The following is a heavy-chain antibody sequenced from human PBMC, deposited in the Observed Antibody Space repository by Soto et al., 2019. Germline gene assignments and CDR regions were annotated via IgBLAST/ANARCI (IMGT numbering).Heavy chain of an antibody. CDR3: ARTSGIVVVVAATNGFDP. CDR2: ISAYNGNT. D-gene: IGHD2-15*01. CDR1: GYTFTSYG. J-gene: IGHJ5*02. V-gene: IGHV1-18*01. Sequence: GASVKVSCKASGYTFTSYGISWVRQAPGQGLEWMGWISAYNGNTNYAQKLQGRVTMTTDTSTSTAYMELRSLRSDDTAVYYCARTSGIVVVVAATNGFDPWGKGTLFTVSS.